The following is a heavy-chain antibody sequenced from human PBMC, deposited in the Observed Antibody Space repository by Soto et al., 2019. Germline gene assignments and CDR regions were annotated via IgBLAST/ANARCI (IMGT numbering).Heavy chain of an antibody. Sequence: PGGSLRLSCAASGFTFSSYSMNWVRQAPGKGLEWVSSISSSSSYIYYADSVKGRFTISRDNAKNSLYLQMNSLRAEDTAVYYCARDSGSYSNYYYYGMDVWGQGTTVTVS. CDR1: GFTFSSYS. CDR3: ARDSGSYSNYYYYGMDV. V-gene: IGHV3-21*01. CDR2: ISSSSSYI. J-gene: IGHJ6*02. D-gene: IGHD1-26*01.